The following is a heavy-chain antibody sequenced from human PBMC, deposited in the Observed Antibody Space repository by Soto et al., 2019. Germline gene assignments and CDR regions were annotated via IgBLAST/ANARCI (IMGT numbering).Heavy chain of an antibody. CDR3: ARYCNNSDCRHLYYFDY. Sequence: SETLSLTCTISGGSINDYHWIWIRQPPGKGLEWVAYVYTGTTIYNPSLKSRVTMSVDTYKDQFFLKLTSVTAADTAVYYCARYCNNSDCRHLYYFDYWGLGTLVTVSS. J-gene: IGHJ4*02. D-gene: IGHD2-8*01. CDR1: GGSINDYH. V-gene: IGHV4-59*01. CDR2: VYTGTT.